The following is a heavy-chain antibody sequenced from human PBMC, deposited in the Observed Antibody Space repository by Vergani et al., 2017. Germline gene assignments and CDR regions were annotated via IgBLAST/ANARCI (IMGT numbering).Heavy chain of an antibody. CDR1: GYTFTSYY. D-gene: IGHD3-3*01. Sequence: QVQLVQSGAEVKKPGASVKVSCKASGYTFTSYYMHWVRQAPGQGLEWMGIINPSGGSTSYAQKFQGRVTMTRDTSTSTVYMELSSLRSEDTAVYYCARAAPYYDFWSGYWRPIGAYLDYWGQGTLVTVSS. CDR2: INPSGGST. CDR3: ARAAPYYDFWSGYWRPIGAYLDY. J-gene: IGHJ4*02. V-gene: IGHV1-46*01.